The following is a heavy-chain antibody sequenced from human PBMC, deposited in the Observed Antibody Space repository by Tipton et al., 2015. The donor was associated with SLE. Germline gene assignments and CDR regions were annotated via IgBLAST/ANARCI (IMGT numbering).Heavy chain of an antibody. CDR3: ASPFGSALGY. CDR1: GGSISSSSYY. Sequence: TLSLTCTVSGGSISSSSYYWGWIRQPPGKGLEWIGSIYYSGGTYYNPSLKSRVTISVDTSKNQFSLKLSSVTAADTAVYYCASPFGSALGYWGQGTLVTVSS. J-gene: IGHJ4*02. CDR2: IYYSGGT. V-gene: IGHV4-39*07. D-gene: IGHD3-16*01.